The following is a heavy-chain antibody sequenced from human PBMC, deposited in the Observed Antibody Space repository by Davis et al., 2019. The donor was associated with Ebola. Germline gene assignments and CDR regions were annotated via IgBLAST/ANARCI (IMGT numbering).Heavy chain of an antibody. CDR1: GGTFSSYA. V-gene: IGHV1-69*13. D-gene: IGHD2-2*01. CDR2: IIPIFGTA. J-gene: IGHJ3*02. Sequence: SVKVSCKASGGTFSSYAISWVRQAPGQGLEWMGGIIPIFGTANYAQKFQGRVTITADESTSTAYMELSSLRSEDTAVYYCARGGLWGRYCSSTSCYGPSLDAFDIWGQGTMVTVSS. CDR3: ARGGLWGRYCSSTSCYGPSLDAFDI.